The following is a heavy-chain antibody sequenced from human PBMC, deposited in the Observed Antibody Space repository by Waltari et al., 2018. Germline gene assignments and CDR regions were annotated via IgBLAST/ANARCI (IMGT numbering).Heavy chain of an antibody. CDR2: VRGDWKT. CDR1: GDSMSSPDC. D-gene: IGHD2-15*01. CDR3: ARDRGRGLYLDS. V-gene: IGHV4-4*02. Sequence: QLQLQESGPGLVKPSGTLSPTCAVSGDSMSSPDCRSWVRQSPGKGLEWMGQVRGDWKTNYNPSFASRVTISLDTYNKQFSLKVTSATAADTAVYYCARDRGRGLYLDSWGPGILVTVSP. J-gene: IGHJ4*02.